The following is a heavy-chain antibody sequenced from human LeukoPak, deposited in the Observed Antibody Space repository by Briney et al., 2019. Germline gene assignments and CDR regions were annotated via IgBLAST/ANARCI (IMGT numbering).Heavy chain of an antibody. D-gene: IGHD5-18*01. CDR3: ARETDSYGSPLDY. Sequence: ASVKVSCKASGYTFTSYDINWVRQATGQGLEWMGWMNPNSGNTGYAQKFQGRVTITRNTSISTAYMELRSLRSDDTAVYYCARETDSYGSPLDYWGQGTLVTVSS. CDR2: MNPNSGNT. CDR1: GYTFTSYD. J-gene: IGHJ4*02. V-gene: IGHV1-8*03.